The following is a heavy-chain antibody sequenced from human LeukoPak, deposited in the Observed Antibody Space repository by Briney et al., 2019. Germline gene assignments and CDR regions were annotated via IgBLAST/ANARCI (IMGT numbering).Heavy chain of an antibody. CDR3: ARVVHYYDSSGYRNWFDP. J-gene: IGHJ5*02. D-gene: IGHD3-22*01. Sequence: ASVKVSCKASGYTFTSYGISWVRQAPGQGLEWMGWISAYNGNTNYAQKLQGRVTMTRDTSISTAYMELSRLRSDDTAVYYCARVVHYYDSSGYRNWFDPWGQGTLVTVSS. CDR1: GYTFTSYG. V-gene: IGHV1-18*01. CDR2: ISAYNGNT.